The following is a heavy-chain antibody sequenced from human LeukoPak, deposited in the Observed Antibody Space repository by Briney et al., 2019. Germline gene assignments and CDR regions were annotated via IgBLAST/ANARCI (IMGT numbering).Heavy chain of an antibody. CDR2: IKEDGSEK. V-gene: IGHV3-7*01. CDR3: ARDSFETDIDY. CDR1: GFTFSTYW. Sequence: GGSLRLSCAVSGFTFSTYWMSWVRQAPGKGLEWVGNIKEDGSEKYYVDSMKGRFTISRDNAKNSLYLQMNSLRVEDTAVYYCARDSFETDIDYWGQGTLLTVSS. D-gene: IGHD1-14*01. J-gene: IGHJ4*02.